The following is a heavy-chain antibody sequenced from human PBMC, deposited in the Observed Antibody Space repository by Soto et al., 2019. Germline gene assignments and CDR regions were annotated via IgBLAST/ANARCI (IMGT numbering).Heavy chain of an antibody. V-gene: IGHV1-69*12. CDR2: IILPFGTP. CDR3: ARGPDYEGCFDS. D-gene: IGHD4-17*01. CDR1: GGTFSNYA. Sequence: QVRLVQSGAEVKKPGSSVKVSCKASGGTFSNYAIGWVRQAPGQGLEWMGGIILPFGTPNYPQKFQGRVTISADESMTTAYMELTGLRSEDTAVYYCARGPDYEGCFDSRGRGTLVTVSS. J-gene: IGHJ4*02.